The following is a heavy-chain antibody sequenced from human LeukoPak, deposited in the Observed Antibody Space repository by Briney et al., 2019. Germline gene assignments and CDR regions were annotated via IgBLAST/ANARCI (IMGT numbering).Heavy chain of an antibody. Sequence: GGSLRLSCAASGFTFSSYGMHWVRQAPGKGLEWVAVISNDGSNKYYADSVKGRFTISRDNSKNTFYLQTNSLRPEDTALYYCARGRQRWLESDAFDIWGLGTMVTVFS. CDR1: GFTFSSYG. CDR2: ISNDGSNK. CDR3: ARGRQRWLESDAFDI. V-gene: IGHV3-30*19. D-gene: IGHD5-24*01. J-gene: IGHJ3*02.